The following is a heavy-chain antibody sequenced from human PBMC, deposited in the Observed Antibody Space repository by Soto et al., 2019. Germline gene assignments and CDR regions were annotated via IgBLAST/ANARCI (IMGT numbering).Heavy chain of an antibody. CDR3: VRDWAPAGPFDF. D-gene: IGHD6-13*01. CDR1: GYTFTRYG. V-gene: IGHV1-18*01. J-gene: IGHJ4*02. Sequence: ASVKVSCKASGYTFTRYGISWVRQAPGQGLEWMGWISAYNGNTNYAQKLQGRVTMTTDTSTSTAYMELRSLRSDDTAVYYCVRDWAPAGPFDFWGQGTLVTVSS. CDR2: ISAYNGNT.